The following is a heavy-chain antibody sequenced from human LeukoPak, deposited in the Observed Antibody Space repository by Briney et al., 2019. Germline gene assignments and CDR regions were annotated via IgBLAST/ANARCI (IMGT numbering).Heavy chain of an antibody. CDR2: IRNHGNDE. CDR1: GFTFSSNG. CDR3: AKDASWSLDY. J-gene: IGHJ4*02. D-gene: IGHD6-13*01. Sequence: PGGSLRLSCAASGFTFSSNGMHWVRQAPGKGLGWVARIRNHGNDEYHADSVKGRFSVSRDNSKNTMYLQMNSLRAEDTAVYYCAKDASWSLDYWGQGTLVTVSP. V-gene: IGHV3-30*02.